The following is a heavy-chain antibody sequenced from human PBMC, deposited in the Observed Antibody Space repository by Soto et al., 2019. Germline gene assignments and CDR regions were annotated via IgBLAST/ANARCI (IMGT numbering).Heavy chain of an antibody. D-gene: IGHD6-13*01. CDR3: ARVIAAAGTGTWFDP. J-gene: IGHJ5*02. CDR1: GGSISSGGYY. V-gene: IGHV4-31*03. CDR2: IYYSGST. Sequence: QVQLQESGPGLVKPSQTLSLTCTVPGGSISSGGYYWSWIRQHPGKGLEWIGYIYYSGSTYYNPSLKSRVTIAVDTSKNQFSLKLSSVTAADTAVYYCARVIAAAGTGTWFDPWGQGTLVTVSS.